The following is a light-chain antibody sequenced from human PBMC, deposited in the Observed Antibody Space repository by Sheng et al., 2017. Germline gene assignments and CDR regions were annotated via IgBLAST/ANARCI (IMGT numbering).Light chain of an antibody. CDR3: WSYALTYTFI. J-gene: IGLJ2*01. Sequence: QSALTQPASVSGSPGQSITISCTGTGSDIGAYNYVSWYQQHPGKAPKLLIYDVSNRPSGVSNRFSGSKSGNTASLTISGLQAEDEADYSCWSYALTYTFIVGGGTKVTVL. V-gene: IGLV2-14*01. CDR2: DVS. CDR1: GSDIGAYNY.